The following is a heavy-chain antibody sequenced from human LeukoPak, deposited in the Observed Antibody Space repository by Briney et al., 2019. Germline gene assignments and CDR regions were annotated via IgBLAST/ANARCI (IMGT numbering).Heavy chain of an antibody. CDR1: GYSFTSYW. CDR2: IYPGDSDT. D-gene: IGHD6-19*01. J-gene: IGHJ4*02. V-gene: IGHV5-51*01. Sequence: GESLKISCKGSGYSFTSYWIGWVRQMPGKGLGWMGFIYPGDSDTKYSPSFQGQVTISADKSISTAHLQWSSLKASDTAMYYCVRAPGIAVGHFDYWGQGTLVTVSS. CDR3: VRAPGIAVGHFDY.